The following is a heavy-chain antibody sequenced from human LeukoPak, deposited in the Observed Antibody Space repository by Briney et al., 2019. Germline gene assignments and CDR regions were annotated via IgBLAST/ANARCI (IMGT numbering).Heavy chain of an antibody. V-gene: IGHV3-11*04. D-gene: IGHD4-23*01. CDR1: GFTFSDYY. J-gene: IGHJ4*02. Sequence: GGSLRLSRAVSGFTFSDYYMSWIRQAPGKGLEWVSYVSSSGSPIYYADSVKGRFTVSRDNAKNSLYLQMNSLRAEDTAVYYCARSLLVVTSYFDYWGQGTLVTVSS. CDR2: VSSSGSPI. CDR3: ARSLLVVTSYFDY.